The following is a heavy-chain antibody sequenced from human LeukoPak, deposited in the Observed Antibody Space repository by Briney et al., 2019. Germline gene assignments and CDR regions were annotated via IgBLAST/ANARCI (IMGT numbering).Heavy chain of an antibody. J-gene: IGHJ6*03. V-gene: IGHV1-8*03. CDR3: ARVLAARRKSGFYYYYYMDV. D-gene: IGHD6-6*01. CDR1: GYTFTNYD. CDR2: MNPNSGNT. Sequence: ASVKVSCKASGYTFTNYDINWVRQATGQGLEWMGWMNPNSGNTGYAQKFQGRVTITRNTSISTAYMELSSLRSEDTAVYYCARVLAARRKSGFYYYYYMDVWGKGTTVTVSS.